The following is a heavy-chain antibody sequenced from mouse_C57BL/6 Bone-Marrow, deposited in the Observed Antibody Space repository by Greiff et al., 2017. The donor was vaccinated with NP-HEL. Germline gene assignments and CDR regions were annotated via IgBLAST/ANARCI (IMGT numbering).Heavy chain of an antibody. Sequence: VQLHQSGAELMKPGASVKLSCKATGYTFTGYWIEWVKQRHGHGLEWIGEILPGSGSTNYNEKFKGKATFTADTSYNTDYMQLSSLTTEDSAIDYCARSGVYYGSSYTYWGQGTTLTVSS. CDR3: ARSGVYYGSSYTY. CDR1: GYTFTGYW. V-gene: IGHV1-9*01. D-gene: IGHD1-1*01. CDR2: ILPGSGST. J-gene: IGHJ2*01.